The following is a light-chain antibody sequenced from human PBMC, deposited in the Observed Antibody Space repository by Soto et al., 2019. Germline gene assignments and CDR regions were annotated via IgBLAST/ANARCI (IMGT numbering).Light chain of an antibody. Sequence: DIVMTQSPDSLAVSLGERATINCKSSQSVLYSSNNKNYLAWYQQKPGQPPKLLIYWASTRESGVPDRFSGNGSGTDFTLTISSLQAEDVAVYYCQQYYNTGAFGQGTKVEIK. CDR1: QSVLYSSNNKNY. CDR2: WAS. V-gene: IGKV4-1*01. J-gene: IGKJ1*01. CDR3: QQYYNTGA.